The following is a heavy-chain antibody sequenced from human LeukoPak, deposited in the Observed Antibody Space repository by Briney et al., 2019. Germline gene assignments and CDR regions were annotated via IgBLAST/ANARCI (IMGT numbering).Heavy chain of an antibody. D-gene: IGHD3-22*01. J-gene: IGHJ5*02. CDR1: GFAFSSYG. Sequence: GGTLRLSCAASGFAFSSYGMSWVRQAPGKGLQWVSVIIGSGSSTYYADSVKGRFTISRDNARNTLYLQMNSLRAEDTAVYYCARWYYYETSGLYYGSFDNWGQGTLVTVSS. CDR2: IIGSGSST. CDR3: ARWYYYETSGLYYGSFDN. V-gene: IGHV3-23*01.